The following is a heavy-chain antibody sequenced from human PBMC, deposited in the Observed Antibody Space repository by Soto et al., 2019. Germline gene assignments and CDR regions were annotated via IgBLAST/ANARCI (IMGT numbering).Heavy chain of an antibody. D-gene: IGHD6-13*01. J-gene: IGHJ6*02. V-gene: IGHV5-10-1*01. CDR3: ASAAGTYYYYYYGMDV. CDR2: IDPSDSYT. Sequence: GESLKISCKGSGYSFTSYWISWVRQMPGKGLEWMGRIDPSDSYTNYSPSFQGHVTISADKSISTAYLQWSSLKASDTAMYYCASAAGTYYYYYYGMDVWGQGTTVIVSS. CDR1: GYSFTSYW.